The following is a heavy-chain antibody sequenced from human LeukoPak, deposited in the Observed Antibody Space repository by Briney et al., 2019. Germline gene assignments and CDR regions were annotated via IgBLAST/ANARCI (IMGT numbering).Heavy chain of an antibody. CDR1: GFTFSSYW. CDR3: ARVSSSMGGAADY. D-gene: IGHD2-15*01. V-gene: IGHV3-7*01. Sequence: GGSLRLSCAASGFTFSSYWMSWVRQAPGKGLEWVANIIQGGSDKYYVESVKGRFTISRDNAKNSVYLEMNSLRAEDMAVYYCARVSSSMGGAADYWGQETLVIVSS. J-gene: IGHJ4*02. CDR2: IIQGGSDK.